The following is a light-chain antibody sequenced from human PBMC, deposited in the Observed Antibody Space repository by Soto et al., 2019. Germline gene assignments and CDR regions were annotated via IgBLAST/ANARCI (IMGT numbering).Light chain of an antibody. J-gene: IGKJ4*01. CDR1: QSVSSSY. CDR2: GAS. Sequence: EIVLTQSPGTLSLSPGERATLSCRASQSVSSSYLAWYQQKPGQAPRLLIYGASSRATGIPDRFSGSGSGTEFTLTISRLEPEDFAVYYCQQYVSSTLTFGGGTKVEIK. V-gene: IGKV3-20*01. CDR3: QQYVSSTLT.